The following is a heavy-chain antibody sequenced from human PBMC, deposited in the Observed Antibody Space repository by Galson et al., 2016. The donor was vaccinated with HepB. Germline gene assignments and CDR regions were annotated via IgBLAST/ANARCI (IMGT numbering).Heavy chain of an antibody. CDR1: GFTSTDFA. CDR3: ARDGQYLAPYSMDV. J-gene: IGHJ6*02. V-gene: IGHV3-33*01. D-gene: IGHD2-2*01. CDR2: IWSDGRQR. Sequence: SLRLSCAASGFTSTDFAIHWVRQAPGQGLEWLTQIWSDGRQRNFADSVKGRFTFSRDNSKDTVYLQMNSLRVEDTAVYYCARDGQYLAPYSMDVWGQGTTVTVSS.